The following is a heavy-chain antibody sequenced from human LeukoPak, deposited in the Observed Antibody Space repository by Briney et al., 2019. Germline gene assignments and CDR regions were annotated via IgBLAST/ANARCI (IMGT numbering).Heavy chain of an antibody. CDR2: ISSSSSYI. CDR1: GFTFSSYS. V-gene: IGHV3-21*01. D-gene: IGHD4-17*01. Sequence: GRSLRLSCAASGFTFSSYSMNWVRQAPGKGLEWVSSISSSSSYIYYADSVKGRFTISRDNAKNSLYLQMNSLRAEDTAVYYCARVADYGDYVAWGQGTLVTVSS. CDR3: ARVADYGDYVA. J-gene: IGHJ5*02.